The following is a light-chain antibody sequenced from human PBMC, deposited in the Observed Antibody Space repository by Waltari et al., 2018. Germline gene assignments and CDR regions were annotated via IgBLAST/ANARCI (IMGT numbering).Light chain of an antibody. CDR2: QDN. CDR1: KLGEKY. J-gene: IGLJ1*01. V-gene: IGLV3-1*01. Sequence: SYELTQPPSVSVSPGQTASVTCSGDKLGEKYTCWYQQKPGQSPVLVMYQDNKWPSGIPERFSGSNSGNTATLTISGTQGMDEADYYCQAWDSSSYVFGTGTKVTVL. CDR3: QAWDSSSYV.